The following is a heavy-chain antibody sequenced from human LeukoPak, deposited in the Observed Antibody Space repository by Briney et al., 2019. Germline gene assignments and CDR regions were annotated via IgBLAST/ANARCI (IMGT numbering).Heavy chain of an antibody. CDR2: IIPIFGTA. D-gene: IGHD3/OR15-3a*01. V-gene: IGHV1-69*06. Sequence: SVKVSCKASGYTFTSYDINWVRQAPGQGLEWMGGIIPIFGTANYAQKFQGRVTMTEDTSTDTAYMELSSLRSEDTAVYYCATDHMPSLFFSTGYYGFDYWGQGTLVTVSS. CDR1: GYTFTSYD. CDR3: ATDHMPSLFFSTGYYGFDY. J-gene: IGHJ4*02.